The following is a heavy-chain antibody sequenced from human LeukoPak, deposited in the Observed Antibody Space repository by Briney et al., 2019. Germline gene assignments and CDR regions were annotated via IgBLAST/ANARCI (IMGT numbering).Heavy chain of an antibody. J-gene: IGHJ1*01. CDR3: ASAIYSSGRAEYFQH. Sequence: SETLSLTCAVSGYSISSGYYWGWIRQPPGKGLEWIGSIYHSGSTYYNPSLKSRVTISVDTSKNQFSLKLSSVTAADTAVYYCASAIYSSGRAEYFQHWGQGTLVTVSS. CDR2: IYHSGST. V-gene: IGHV4-38-2*01. D-gene: IGHD6-19*01. CDR1: GYSISSGYY.